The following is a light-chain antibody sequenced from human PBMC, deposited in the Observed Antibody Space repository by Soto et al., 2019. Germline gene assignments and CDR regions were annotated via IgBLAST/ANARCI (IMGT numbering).Light chain of an antibody. Sequence: EVVMTQSPSTLSVSPAERATLSCRASQSVSSYLAWYQQKPGQAPRLLISGASTRATGIPARFSGSGSGTEFTLTISRLESEDFAVYFCQQYNYSPRTLGRGTKVDI. CDR1: QSVSSY. J-gene: IGKJ1*01. CDR3: QQYNYSPRT. V-gene: IGKV3-15*01. CDR2: GAS.